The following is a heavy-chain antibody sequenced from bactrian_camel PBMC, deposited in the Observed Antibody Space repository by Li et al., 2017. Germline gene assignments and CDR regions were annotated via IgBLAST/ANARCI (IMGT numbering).Heavy chain of an antibody. J-gene: IGHJ4*01. CDR1: GYTGGRNC. Sequence: DVQLVESGGGSVQTGGSLRLSCVVSGYTGGRNCLGWFRQAPGKEREGVAAIYGKTGSTYYASSVRGRFTISQNNTKATVYLQMNSLKPDDTAMYYCAADPSCQEIAWSRTVNYEYAYRGQGTQVTVS. V-gene: IGHV3S40*01. D-gene: IGHD1*01. CDR3: AADPSCQEIAWSRTVNYEYAY. CDR2: IYGKTGST.